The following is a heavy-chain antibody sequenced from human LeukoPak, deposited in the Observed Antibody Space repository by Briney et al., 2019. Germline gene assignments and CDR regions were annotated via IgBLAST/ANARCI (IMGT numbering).Heavy chain of an antibody. CDR2: ISWNSGSI. CDR1: GFTFDDYA. CDR3: AKGGSGYYYYYYYMDV. Sequence: QAGGSLRLSCAASGFTFDDYAMHWVRQAPGKGLEWVSGISWNSGSIGYADSVKGRFTISRDNAKNSLYLQMNSLRAEDTALYYCAKGGSGYYYYYYYMDVWGKGTTVTVSS. D-gene: IGHD3-22*01. J-gene: IGHJ6*03. V-gene: IGHV3-9*01.